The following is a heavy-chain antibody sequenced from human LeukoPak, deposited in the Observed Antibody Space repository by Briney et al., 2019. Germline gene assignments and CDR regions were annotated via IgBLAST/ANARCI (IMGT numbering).Heavy chain of an antibody. CDR1: GYTFTSYD. D-gene: IGHD3-9*01. J-gene: IGHJ3*02. Sequence: ASVKVSCKASGYTFTSYDINWVRQATGQGLEWMGWMNPNSGNTGYAQKLQGRVTMTRNTSISTAYMELSSLRSEDTAVYYCARRSKALDILTGYYTDAFDIWGQGTMVTVSS. CDR2: MNPNSGNT. V-gene: IGHV1-8*01. CDR3: ARRSKALDILTGYYTDAFDI.